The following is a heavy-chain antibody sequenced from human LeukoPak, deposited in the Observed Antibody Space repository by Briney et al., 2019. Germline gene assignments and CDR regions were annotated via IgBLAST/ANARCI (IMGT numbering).Heavy chain of an antibody. CDR3: ARSSEYGDPFNY. J-gene: IGHJ4*02. CDR2: IYYSGST. Sequence: SETLSLTCTVSGGSISSSSYFWGWIRQPPGKGLEWIGSIYYSGSTYYSPSLKGRVTISVDTSKNQFSLKLNSVTAADTAVYYCARSSEYGDPFNYWGQGTLVTVSS. V-gene: IGHV4-39*01. D-gene: IGHD4-17*01. CDR1: GGSISSSSYF.